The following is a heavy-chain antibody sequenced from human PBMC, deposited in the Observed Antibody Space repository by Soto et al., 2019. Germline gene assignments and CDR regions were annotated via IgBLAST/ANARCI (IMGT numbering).Heavy chain of an antibody. J-gene: IGHJ4*02. CDR3: AAYHYSESGTIY. V-gene: IGHV3-7*05. Sequence: EVQLVESGGDLVQPGGSLRLSCAASGLTFSTFWMNWVRQAPGKGLEWVANIKPDGRESYYVDSLKGRFTIFRDNVKNSVYLQMNSLRAEDTAVYYCAAYHYSESGTIYWGQGTLVTVSS. CDR1: GLTFSTFW. D-gene: IGHD3-22*01. CDR2: IKPDGRES.